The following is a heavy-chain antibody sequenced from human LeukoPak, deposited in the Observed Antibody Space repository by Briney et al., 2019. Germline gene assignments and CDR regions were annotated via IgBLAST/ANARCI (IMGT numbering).Heavy chain of an antibody. CDR1: AGSTSSQY. CDR2: IYYSGSN. CDR3: AGGYSSSGYRLGYGFDY. Sequence: SQTLSLTCTVSAGSTSSQYWSCIRQPPGKGLEWIGYIYYSGSNNYNASLKSRVTISVDTSKNQFSLKLSSVTAADTAVYYCAGGYSSSGYRLGYGFDYWGQGTLVTVSS. J-gene: IGHJ4*02. V-gene: IGHV4-59*11. D-gene: IGHD6-13*01.